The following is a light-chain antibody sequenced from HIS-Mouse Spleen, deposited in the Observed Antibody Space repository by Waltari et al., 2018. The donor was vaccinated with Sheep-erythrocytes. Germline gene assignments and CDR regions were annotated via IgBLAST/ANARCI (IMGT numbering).Light chain of an antibody. CDR1: SSDVGGDNY. CDR3: CSYAGSYNHV. Sequence: QSALTQPASVSGSPGQSITIPCTGTSSDVGGDNYVSWYQPHPGKAPKLMIYDVSKRPSGVPDRFSGSKSGNTASLTISGLQAEDEADYYCCSYAGSYNHVFATGTKVTVL. J-gene: IGLJ1*01. V-gene: IGLV2-11*01. CDR2: DVS.